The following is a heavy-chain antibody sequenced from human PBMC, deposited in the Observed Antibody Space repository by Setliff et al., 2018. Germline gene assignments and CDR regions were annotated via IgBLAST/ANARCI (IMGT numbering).Heavy chain of an antibody. V-gene: IGHV1-46*01. CDR3: ATARGSDILTGKGHYYYGMDV. Sequence: ASVKVSCKASGYTFTSYYMHWVRQAPGQGLEWMGIINPSGGSTSYAQKFQGRVTMTRDTSTSTVYMELSSLRSEDTAVYYCATARGSDILTGKGHYYYGMDVWGQGTTVTVS. CDR1: GYTFTSYY. D-gene: IGHD3-9*01. J-gene: IGHJ6*02. CDR2: INPSGGST.